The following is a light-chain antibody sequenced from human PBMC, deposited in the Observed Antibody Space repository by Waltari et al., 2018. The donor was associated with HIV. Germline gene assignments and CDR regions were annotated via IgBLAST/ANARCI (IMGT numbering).Light chain of an antibody. CDR2: WAS. J-gene: IGKJ4*01. V-gene: IGKV4-1*01. Sequence: DIVMTQSPDSLPVSLGERATINCTSSRSILYSSDNRNYLAWYQQKPRQPPKLLISWASTWESGVPDRFSGGGSGTDFTLTITRLQAEDVAVYHCQQYFRIPPTFGGGTKVEIK. CDR3: QQYFRIPPT. CDR1: RSILYSSDNRNY.